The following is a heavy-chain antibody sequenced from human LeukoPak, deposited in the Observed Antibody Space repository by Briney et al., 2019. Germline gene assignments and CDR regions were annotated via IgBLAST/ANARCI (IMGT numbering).Heavy chain of an antibody. CDR3: ARAPWELHAFDI. CDR2: ITTSGYIT. V-gene: IGHV3-11*01. J-gene: IGHJ3*02. CDR1: GFTFSDYY. D-gene: IGHD1-26*01. Sequence: GGSLRLSCAASGFTFSDYYVSWIRQAPGKGLEWLSYITTSGYITYYADSVKGRFTISRDNAKNSLYLQMNSLRTEDTAVYFCARAPWELHAFDIWGQGTLVTVSS.